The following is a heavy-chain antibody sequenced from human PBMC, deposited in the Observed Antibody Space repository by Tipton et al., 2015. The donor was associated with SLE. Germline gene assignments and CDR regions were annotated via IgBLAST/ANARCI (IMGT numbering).Heavy chain of an antibody. V-gene: IGHV3-7*01. Sequence: SLRLSCAASGFTFSRHWMSWVRQAPGKGLEWVANIKQDGSEKFFVDSVKGRFTISRDNAKNSLYLQMNSLRAEDTAVYYCAKEKDSSGWYYFDYWGQGTLVTVSS. CDR3: AKEKDSSGWYYFDY. CDR1: GFTFSRHW. CDR2: IKQDGSEK. J-gene: IGHJ4*02. D-gene: IGHD6-19*01.